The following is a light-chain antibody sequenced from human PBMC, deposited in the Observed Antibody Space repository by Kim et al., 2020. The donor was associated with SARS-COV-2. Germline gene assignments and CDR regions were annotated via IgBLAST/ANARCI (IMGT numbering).Light chain of an antibody. CDR1: NIGSKT. CDR3: QVWDSSGDPAGV. V-gene: IGLV3-21*04. J-gene: IGLJ3*02. CDR2: YNS. Sequence: SYELTQPPSVSVAPGKTATMTCGGNNIGSKTVQWYQQKPGQAPVLVIYYNSDRPSGIPERFSGSNSGNTATLTVSRVEAGDEADFYCQVWDSSGDPAGV.